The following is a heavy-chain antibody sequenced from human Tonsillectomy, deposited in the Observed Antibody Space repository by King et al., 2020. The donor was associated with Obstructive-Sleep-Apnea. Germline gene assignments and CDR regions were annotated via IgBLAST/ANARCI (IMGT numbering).Heavy chain of an antibody. V-gene: IGHV3-33*06. J-gene: IGHJ5*02. CDR1: GFTFSSYG. CDR2: IWCDGSNK. D-gene: IGHD3-3*01. CDR3: AKDYDFWSGYPNWFDP. Sequence: VQLVESGGGVVQPGRSLRLSCAASGFTFSSYGMHWVRQAPGKGLEWVAVIWCDGSNKYYADSVKGRFTISRDNSKNTLYLQMNSLRAEDTAVYYCAKDYDFWSGYPNWFDPWGQGTLVTVSS.